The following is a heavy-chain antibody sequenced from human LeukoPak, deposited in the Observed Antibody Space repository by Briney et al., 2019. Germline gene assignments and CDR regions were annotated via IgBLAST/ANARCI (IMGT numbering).Heavy chain of an antibody. D-gene: IGHD1-26*01. J-gene: IGHJ6*03. V-gene: IGHV3-72*01. CDR3: ARESGSYYGNYYYYYMDV. CDR2: TRNKANTYTT. Sequence: GGSLRLXCAASGFTFSSYAMSWVRQAPGKGLEWVGRTRNKANTYTTEYGASVKGRFTISRDDSKYSLYLQMNSLRTEDTAVYYCARESGSYYGNYYYYYMDVWGKGTTVTVSS. CDR1: GFTFSSYA.